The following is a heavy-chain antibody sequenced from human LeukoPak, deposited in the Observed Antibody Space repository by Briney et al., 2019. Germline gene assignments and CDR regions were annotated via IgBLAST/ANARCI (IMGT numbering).Heavy chain of an antibody. CDR1: GYTFSGYY. J-gene: IGHJ5*02. CDR2: INPNSSGT. V-gene: IGHV1-2*02. CDR3: AREAETTLNWFDP. Sequence: GASVKVSCKASGYTFSGYYMHWVRQAPGQGLEWMGWINPNSSGTKYAQKFQGRVTMTRDTSISTAYMELSRLRSDDTAVYYCAREAETTLNWFDPWGQGTLVTVSS. D-gene: IGHD1-1*01.